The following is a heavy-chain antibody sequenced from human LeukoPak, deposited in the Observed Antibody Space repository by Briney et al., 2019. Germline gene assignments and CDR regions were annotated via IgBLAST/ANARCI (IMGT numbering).Heavy chain of an antibody. D-gene: IGHD5-24*01. V-gene: IGHV3-74*01. CDR1: GFTFSSYW. CDR2: INSDGSST. Sequence: GGSLRLSCAASGFTFSSYWMHWVRQAPGKGLVWVSRINSDGSSTSYAAPVNGRFTISRDDSKNTLYLQMNSLKTEDTAVYYCTKGMATISYWGQGTLVTVSS. J-gene: IGHJ4*02. CDR3: TKGMATISY.